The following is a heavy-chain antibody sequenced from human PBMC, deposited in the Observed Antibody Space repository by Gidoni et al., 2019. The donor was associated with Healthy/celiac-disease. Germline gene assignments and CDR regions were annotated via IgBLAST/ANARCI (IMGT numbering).Heavy chain of an antibody. CDR3: ARLKAEGTYYYDSSGYSLYYFDY. D-gene: IGHD3-22*01. CDR1: GGSISSSSYY. J-gene: IGHJ4*02. Sequence: QLQLQESGPGLVKPSETLSLTCPVSGGSISSSSYYWGWILQPPGKGLEWIGSIYYSGSTYYNPSLKSRVTISVDTSKNQFSLKLSSVTAADTAVYYCARLKAEGTYYYDSSGYSLYYFDYWGQGTLVTVSS. V-gene: IGHV4-39*01. CDR2: IYYSGST.